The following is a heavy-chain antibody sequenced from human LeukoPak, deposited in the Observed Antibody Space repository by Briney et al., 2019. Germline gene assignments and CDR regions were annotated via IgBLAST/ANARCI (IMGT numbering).Heavy chain of an antibody. CDR1: GYTFTGYY. CDR3: ARRSYSGSYYGSYYYYMDV. CDR2: INPNSGGT. V-gene: IGHV1-2*02. Sequence: ASVKVSCKASGYTFTGYYMHWVRQAPGQGLAWMGWINPNSGGTNYAQKFQGRVTMTRDTSISTAYMELSRLRSDDTAVYYCARRSYSGSYYGSYYYYMDVWGKGTTVTVSS. J-gene: IGHJ6*03. D-gene: IGHD1-26*01.